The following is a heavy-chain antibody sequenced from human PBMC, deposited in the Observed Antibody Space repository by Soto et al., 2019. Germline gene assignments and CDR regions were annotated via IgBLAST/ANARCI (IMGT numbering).Heavy chain of an antibody. Sequence: QVQLVESGGGVVQPGRSLRLSCAASGFTFSSYGMHWVRQAPGKGLEWVAVIWYDGSNKYYADSVKGRFTISRDNSKNTRYLPTTSLRGEDAVVFYGARDHGRYYGAGGYRGWFDPWGQGTVVTVSS. CDR3: ARDHGRYYGAGGYRGWFDP. J-gene: IGHJ5*02. CDR2: IWYDGSNK. V-gene: IGHV3-33*01. D-gene: IGHD3-10*01. CDR1: GFTFSSYG.